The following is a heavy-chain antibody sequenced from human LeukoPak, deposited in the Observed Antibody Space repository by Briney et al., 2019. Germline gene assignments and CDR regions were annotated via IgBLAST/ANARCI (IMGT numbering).Heavy chain of an antibody. CDR2: INPNSGGT. J-gene: IGHJ5*02. V-gene: IGHV1-2*02. D-gene: IGHD6-13*01. CDR3: AREGIAAAGRRYNWFDP. CDR1: GYTFTGYY. Sequence: ASVKVSCKASGYTFTGYYMHWVRQAPRQGLEWMGWINPNSGGTNYAQKFQGRVTMTRDTSISTAYMELSRLRSDDTAVYYCAREGIAAAGRRYNWFDPWGQGTLVTVSS.